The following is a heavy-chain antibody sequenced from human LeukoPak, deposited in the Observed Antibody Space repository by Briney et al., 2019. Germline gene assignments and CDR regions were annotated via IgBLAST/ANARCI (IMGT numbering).Heavy chain of an antibody. CDR3: ARPIVVAPFDAFDI. V-gene: IGHV4-39*07. J-gene: IGHJ3*02. D-gene: IGHD2-21*01. Sequence: SETLSLTCTVSGGSISSGGYYWSWIRQPPGKGLEWIGEINHSGSTNYNPSLKSRVTISVDTSKNQFSLKLSSVTAADTAVYYCARPIVVAPFDAFDIWGQGTMVTVSS. CDR2: INHSGST. CDR1: GGSISSGGYY.